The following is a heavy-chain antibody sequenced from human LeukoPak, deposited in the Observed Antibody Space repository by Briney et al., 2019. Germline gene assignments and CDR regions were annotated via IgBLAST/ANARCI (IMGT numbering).Heavy chain of an antibody. D-gene: IGHD2-2*01. CDR3: ARGRGTTSSNFDY. J-gene: IGHJ4*02. V-gene: IGHV1-2*02. CDR1: GYTFTRYY. CDR2: INPNNGGT. Sequence: GASVKVSCKASGYTFTRYYMHWVRQAPGQGLEWMGWINPNNGGTNYAQKFQGRVTMTRDTSISTAYMELSRLTSDDTAVYYCARGRGTTSSNFDYWGQGTLVTVSS.